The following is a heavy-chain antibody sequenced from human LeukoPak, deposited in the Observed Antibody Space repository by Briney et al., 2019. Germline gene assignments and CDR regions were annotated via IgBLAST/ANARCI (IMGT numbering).Heavy chain of an antibody. Sequence: GGSLRLSCAASGFTFSSNAMSWVRQAPGKGLEWVSTISDSGGSTYYADSMKGRFTISRDNSKNTVYLQTNSLRAEDTAVYYCAKDNRKDYGLGGLGYWGQGTLVTVSS. D-gene: IGHD1-14*01. CDR3: AKDNRKDYGLGGLGY. CDR2: ISDSGGST. J-gene: IGHJ4*01. V-gene: IGHV3-23*01. CDR1: GFTFSSNA.